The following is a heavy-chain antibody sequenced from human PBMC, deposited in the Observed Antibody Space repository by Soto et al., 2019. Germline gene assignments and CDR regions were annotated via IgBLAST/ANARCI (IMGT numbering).Heavy chain of an antibody. V-gene: IGHV1-69*01. CDR2: IIPMYGTP. CDR3: ARSPVSTIFGGGYYYHGMDV. CDR1: GGTFSSYA. J-gene: IGHJ6*02. D-gene: IGHD3-3*01. Sequence: QVQLVQSGAEVMKPGSSVKVSCKASGGTFSSYAISWVRQAPGQGLEWMGGIIPMYGTPNYAPKFQGRVAITADESTSTAYMELSTLRSEVTAVYYCARSPVSTIFGGGYYYHGMDVWGQGTTVTVS.